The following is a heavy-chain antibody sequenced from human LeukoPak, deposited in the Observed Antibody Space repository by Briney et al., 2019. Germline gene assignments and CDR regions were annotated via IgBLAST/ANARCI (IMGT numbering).Heavy chain of an antibody. Sequence: SETLSLTCTVSGDSISSYYWSWIRQPPGKGLEWIGYIYYSGSTNYNPSLKSRVTISVDTSKNQFSLKLSSVTAADTAVYYCATQYCSSTSCSYPFGPWGQGTLVTVSS. CDR1: GDSISSYY. CDR3: ATQYCSSTSCSYPFGP. J-gene: IGHJ5*02. CDR2: IYYSGST. D-gene: IGHD2-2*01. V-gene: IGHV4-59*01.